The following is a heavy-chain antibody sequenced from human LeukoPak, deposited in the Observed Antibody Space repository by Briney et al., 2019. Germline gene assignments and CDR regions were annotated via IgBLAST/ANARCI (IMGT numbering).Heavy chain of an antibody. CDR2: ISWSSGSI. Sequence: GGSLRLSCAASGFTFDDYAMHWVRQAPGKGLEWVSGISWSSGSIGYADSVKGRFTISRDNAKNSLYLQMNSLRAEDMALYYCAKDGGSGLDYWGQGTLVTVSS. V-gene: IGHV3-9*03. CDR1: GFTFDDYA. CDR3: AKDGGSGLDY. D-gene: IGHD6-19*01. J-gene: IGHJ4*02.